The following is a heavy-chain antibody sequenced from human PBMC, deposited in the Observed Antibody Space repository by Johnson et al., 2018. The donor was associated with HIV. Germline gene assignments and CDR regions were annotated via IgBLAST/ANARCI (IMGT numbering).Heavy chain of an antibody. V-gene: IGHV3-23*04. J-gene: IGHJ3*02. CDR1: GFPFSRFV. CDR2: ITIDGDDT. D-gene: IGHD3-16*01. CDR3: ARTLWVGKESAFDI. Sequence: EVQLVESGGGLVQPGGSLSLSCAGSGFPFSRFVMTWVRQAPGKGLAWVSAITIDGDDTNYADSVKGRFTISRDNAKNSLYLQMNSLRAEDTAVYYCARTLWVGKESAFDIWGQGTMVSVSS.